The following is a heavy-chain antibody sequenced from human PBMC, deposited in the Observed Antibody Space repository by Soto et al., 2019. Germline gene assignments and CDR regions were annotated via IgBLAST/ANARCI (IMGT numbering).Heavy chain of an antibody. Sequence: QVQLVQSGAVVKKPGSSVKVSCKASGGNFSPYTINWVRQAPGQGLEWMGRIIPFHGVTNYAQKFQARVTITADKSTSTAYMELSGLRFEDTAMYYCTRDWEITVSTWSFGGFWGRGTLVTVSS. D-gene: IGHD3-10*01. CDR3: TRDWEITVSTWSFGGF. CDR1: GGNFSPYT. CDR2: IIPFHGVT. J-gene: IGHJ4*02. V-gene: IGHV1-69*08.